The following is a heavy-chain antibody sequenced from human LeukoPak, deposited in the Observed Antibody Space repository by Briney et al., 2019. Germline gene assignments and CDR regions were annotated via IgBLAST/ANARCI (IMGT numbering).Heavy chain of an antibody. J-gene: IGHJ5*02. D-gene: IGHD2-2*01. Sequence: QPGGSLRLSCTASGFTFGDYAMSWFRQAPGKGLEWVGFIRTKAYGGTTEYAASVKGRFTISRDDSKSIAYLQMNSLKTEDTAVYYCTRDGESLYCSSTSCYGSNWFDPWGQGTLVTVSS. CDR1: GFTFGDYA. CDR2: IRTKAYGGTT. CDR3: TRDGESLYCSSTSCYGSNWFDP. V-gene: IGHV3-49*03.